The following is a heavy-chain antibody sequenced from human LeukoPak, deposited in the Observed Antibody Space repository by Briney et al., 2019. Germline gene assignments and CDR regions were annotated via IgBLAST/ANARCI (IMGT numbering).Heavy chain of an antibody. CDR3: AREQRYDSSGYPRGYFDY. D-gene: IGHD3-22*01. J-gene: IGHJ4*02. V-gene: IGHV1-2*02. CDR2: INPNSGGT. CDR1: GYTFTGYY. Sequence: ASVKVSCKASGYTFTGYYMHWVRQAPGLGLEWMGWINPNSGGTNYAQKFQGRVTMTRDTSISTAYMELSRLRSDDTAVYYCAREQRYDSSGYPRGYFDYWGQGTLVTVSS.